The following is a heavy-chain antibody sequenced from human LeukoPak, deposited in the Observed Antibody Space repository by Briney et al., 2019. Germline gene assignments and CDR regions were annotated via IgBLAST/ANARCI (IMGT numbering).Heavy chain of an antibody. CDR1: LGSIIRGVYY. V-gene: IGHV4-30-4*01. Sequence: PSETLSLTCTVSLGSIIRGVYYGGWIRQPPGKGLEWIGYIYYRGTTYYNPSLKSRVTISVDPSKNQFSLKLTSVTAADPAVYFCGRGPYGSGSYSWGQRTLVTVSS. CDR3: GRGPYGSGSYS. D-gene: IGHD3-10*01. CDR2: IYYRGTT. J-gene: IGHJ5*02.